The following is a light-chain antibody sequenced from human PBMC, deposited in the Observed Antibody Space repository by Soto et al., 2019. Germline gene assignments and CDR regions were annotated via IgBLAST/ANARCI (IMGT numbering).Light chain of an antibody. V-gene: IGLV2-23*03. Sequence: QSALTQPASVSGSPGQSITISCTGTSSDVGSYNLVSWYQQHPGKAPKLMIYEGSKRPSGVSNRFSGSKSGKTASLTISGLLAEDEADYYCCSYAGSSTFVFGTGTKVTVL. CDR3: CSYAGSSTFV. CDR1: SSDVGSYNL. J-gene: IGLJ1*01. CDR2: EGS.